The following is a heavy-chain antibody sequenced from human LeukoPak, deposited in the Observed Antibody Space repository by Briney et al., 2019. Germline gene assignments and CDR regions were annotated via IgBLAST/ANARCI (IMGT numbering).Heavy chain of an antibody. CDR2: INHSGST. CDR1: GGSFSGYY. J-gene: IGHJ4*02. Sequence: SETLSLTCAVYGGSFSGYYWSWIRQPPGKGLEWIGGINHSGSTNYNPSLKSRVTISVDTSKNQFSLKLSSVTAADTAVYYCARAWDGYFDYWGQGTLVTVSS. V-gene: IGHV4-34*01. D-gene: IGHD1-26*01. CDR3: ARAWDGYFDY.